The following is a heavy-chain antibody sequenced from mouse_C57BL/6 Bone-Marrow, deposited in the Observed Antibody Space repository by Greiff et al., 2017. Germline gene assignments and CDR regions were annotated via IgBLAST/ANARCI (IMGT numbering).Heavy chain of an antibody. CDR3: ARSPYYGYDVYAMDY. CDR2: INPNNGGT. D-gene: IGHD2-14*01. Sequence: VQLQQSGPELVKPGASVKISCKAAGYTFTDYYMNWVKQSHGKSLEWIGGINPNNGGTSYNQKFKGKATLTVDKSSITAYMELRSLTSEDSAFYYCARSPYYGYDVYAMDYWGQGTSVTVSS. V-gene: IGHV1-26*01. J-gene: IGHJ4*01. CDR1: GYTFTDYY.